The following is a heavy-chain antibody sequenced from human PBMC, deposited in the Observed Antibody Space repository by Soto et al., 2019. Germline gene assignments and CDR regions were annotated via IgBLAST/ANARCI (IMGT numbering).Heavy chain of an antibody. Sequence: QVQLVQSGAEVKKPGSSVKVSCKASGGTFSSYAISWVRQAPGQGLEWMGGIIPIFGTANYAQKFQGRVKIAADESTSTAYMVVSSLRSEDTAVYYCAAPYISGSYYNGFDYWGQGTLGTVSS. CDR2: IIPIFGTA. CDR1: GGTFSSYA. V-gene: IGHV1-69*12. J-gene: IGHJ4*02. CDR3: AAPYISGSYYNGFDY. D-gene: IGHD3-10*01.